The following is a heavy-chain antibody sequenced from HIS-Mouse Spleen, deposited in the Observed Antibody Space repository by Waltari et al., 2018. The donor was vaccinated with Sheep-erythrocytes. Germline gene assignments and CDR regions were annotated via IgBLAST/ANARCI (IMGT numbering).Heavy chain of an antibody. J-gene: IGHJ4*02. CDR2: IYYSGST. D-gene: IGHD3-22*01. CDR1: GCSISSSSYY. Sequence: QLQLQESGPGLVKPSETLSLTCTVSGCSISSSSYYWGWIRQPPGKGLEWIGSIYYSGSTYYNPSLKSRVTISVDTSKNQFSLKLSSVTAADTAVYYCARLYYYDSSGYYFDYWGQGTLVTVSS. CDR3: ARLYYYDSSGYYFDY. V-gene: IGHV4-39*01.